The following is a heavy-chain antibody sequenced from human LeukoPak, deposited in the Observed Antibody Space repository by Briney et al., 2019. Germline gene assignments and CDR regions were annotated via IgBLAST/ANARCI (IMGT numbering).Heavy chain of an antibody. CDR1: GFSFSTYW. Sequence: SGGSLRLSCAASGFSFSTYWMTWVRQAPGKGLEWVANMKQDGSEKYYVDSVKGRFTISRDNAENSLYLEMNSLRAEDTAMYYCARDRRDGYNVLDYWGQGTLVTVSS. CDR2: MKQDGSEK. CDR3: ARDRRDGYNVLDY. J-gene: IGHJ4*02. V-gene: IGHV3-7*01. D-gene: IGHD5-24*01.